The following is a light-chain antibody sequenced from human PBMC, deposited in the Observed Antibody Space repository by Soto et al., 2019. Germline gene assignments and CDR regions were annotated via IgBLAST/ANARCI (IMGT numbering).Light chain of an antibody. CDR3: SSFAGSNNYVV. CDR2: EVS. J-gene: IGLJ2*01. V-gene: IGLV2-8*01. Sequence: QSALTQPPSASGSPGQSVTISCTGTRNDVGGYNYVSWYQQEPGKAPKLMIYEVSKRPSGVPDRFSGSKSGNTASLTVSRLQAEDEADYYCSSFAGSNNYVVFGGGTKLTVL. CDR1: RNDVGGYNY.